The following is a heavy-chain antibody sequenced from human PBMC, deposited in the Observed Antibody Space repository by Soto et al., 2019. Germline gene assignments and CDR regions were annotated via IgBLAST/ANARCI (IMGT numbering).Heavy chain of an antibody. CDR3: ANGYSSGWWYFDY. D-gene: IGHD6-19*01. Sequence: EVQLLESGGGLVQPGGSLRLSCAASGFTFSSYAMSWVRQAPGKGLEWVSAISGSGGSTYYADSVKGRFTISRDNSKNTLYLQMNSLRAEDTAVYYCANGYSSGWWYFDYWGQGTLVTVSS. V-gene: IGHV3-23*01. CDR2: ISGSGGST. J-gene: IGHJ4*02. CDR1: GFTFSSYA.